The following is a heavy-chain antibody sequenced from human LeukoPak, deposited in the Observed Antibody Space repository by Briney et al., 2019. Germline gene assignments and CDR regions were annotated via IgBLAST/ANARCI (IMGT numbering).Heavy chain of an antibody. D-gene: IGHD3-3*01. CDR1: GGSFSGYY. V-gene: IGHV4-34*01. J-gene: IGHJ5*02. CDR3: ARAGYYDFWSGYYTGDWFDP. Sequence: SETLSLTCAVYGGSFSGYYWSWIRQPPGKGLEWIGEINHSGSTNYNPSLKSRVTISVDTSKSQFSLKLSSVTAADTAVYYCARAGYYDFWSGYYTGDWFDPWGQRTLVTVSS. CDR2: INHSGST.